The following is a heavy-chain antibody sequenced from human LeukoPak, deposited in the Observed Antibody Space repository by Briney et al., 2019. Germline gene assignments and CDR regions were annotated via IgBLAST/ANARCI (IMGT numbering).Heavy chain of an antibody. J-gene: IGHJ4*02. CDR3: ARAKPKNMVRGLIMRRESRYYFDY. D-gene: IGHD3-10*01. Sequence: MSSETLSLTCAVYGGSFSGYYWSWIRQPPGKGLEWIGEINHSGSTNYNPSLKSRVTISVDTSKNQFSLKLSSVTAEDTAVYCCARAKPKNMVRGLIMRRESRYYFDYWGQGTLVTVSS. CDR2: INHSGST. V-gene: IGHV4-34*01. CDR1: GGSFSGYY.